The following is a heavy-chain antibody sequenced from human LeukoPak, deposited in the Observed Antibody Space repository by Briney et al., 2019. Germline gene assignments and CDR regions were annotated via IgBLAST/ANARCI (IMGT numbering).Heavy chain of an antibody. CDR1: GFTFNNYA. D-gene: IGHD3-10*01. CDR2: ISPGGSDT. CDR3: AKRGGYETMAAFDY. J-gene: IGHJ4*02. V-gene: IGHV3-23*01. Sequence: PGGSPRLSCAASGFTFNNYAMSWVCQAPGKGLEWVSAISPGGSDTYYADSLRGRITISRDNSKKTLSLQMSSLRAEDSAVYYCAKRGGYETMAAFDYWGQGTLVTVSS.